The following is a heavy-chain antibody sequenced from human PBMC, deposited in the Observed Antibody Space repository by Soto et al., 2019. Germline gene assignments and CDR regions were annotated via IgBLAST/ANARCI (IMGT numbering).Heavy chain of an antibody. CDR3: ARGGNSGYVW. D-gene: IGHD5-12*01. V-gene: IGHV4-34*01. CDR2: INHSGST. J-gene: IGHJ4*02. CDR1: GGSFSGYY. Sequence: QVQLQQWGAGLLKPSETLSLTCAVYGGSFSGYYWSWIRQPPGKGLEWIGEINHSGSTNYNPSLTSRMTTSVDPSMHQFSLKLTSVTAADTAAYSCARGGNSGYVWWGQGTLVTVSS.